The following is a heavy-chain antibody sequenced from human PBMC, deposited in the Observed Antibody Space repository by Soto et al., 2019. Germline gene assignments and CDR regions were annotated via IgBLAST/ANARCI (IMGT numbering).Heavy chain of an antibody. Sequence: ASVKVSCKASGYTFTSYGISWVRQAPGQGLEWMGWISAYNGNTNYAQKLQGRVTMTTDTSTSTAYMELRSLRSDDTAVYYCARSRLYRSSSKYYYYGMDVWGQGTTVTVSS. CDR1: GYTFTSYG. D-gene: IGHD6-6*01. V-gene: IGHV1-18*04. CDR2: ISAYNGNT. J-gene: IGHJ6*02. CDR3: ARSRLYRSSSKYYYYGMDV.